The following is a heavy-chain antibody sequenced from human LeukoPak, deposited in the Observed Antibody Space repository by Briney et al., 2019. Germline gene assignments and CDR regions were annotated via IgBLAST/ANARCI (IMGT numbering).Heavy chain of an antibody. CDR2: ISSSSSYI. J-gene: IGHJ6*02. CDR3: ARDSFVVVTAIPYYYGMDV. CDR1: GFTFSNYY. Sequence: GGSLRLSCAASGFTFSNYYMSWIRQAPGKGLEWVSSISSSSSYIYYADSVKGRFTISKDNAKNSLYLQMNSLRAEDTAVYYCARDSFVVVTAIPYYYGMDVWGQGTTATVSS. V-gene: IGHV3-21*01. D-gene: IGHD2-21*02.